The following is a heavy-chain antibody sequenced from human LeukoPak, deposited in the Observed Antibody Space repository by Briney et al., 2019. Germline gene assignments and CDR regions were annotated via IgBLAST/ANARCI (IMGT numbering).Heavy chain of an antibody. J-gene: IGHJ4*02. Sequence: SSETLSLTCTVSGGSINSYYWSWIRQPPGKGLEWIGYIYYSGSTNYNPSLKSRVTVSVDTSKNQFSLRLSSVTAADTAVYYCARVTGYMTEDYFDYWGQGTLITVSS. CDR1: GGSINSYY. D-gene: IGHD6-13*01. CDR3: ARVTGYMTEDYFDY. V-gene: IGHV4-59*01. CDR2: IYYSGST.